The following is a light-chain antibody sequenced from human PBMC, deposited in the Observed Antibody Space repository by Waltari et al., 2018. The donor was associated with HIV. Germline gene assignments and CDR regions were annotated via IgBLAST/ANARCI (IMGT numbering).Light chain of an antibody. CDR3: QQSYSTPRT. CDR1: QSISSY. J-gene: IGKJ4*01. CDR2: AAS. Sequence: DIQMTQSPSPLSASVGARVTITCRASQSISSYLNWYQQKPGKAPKLLIYAASSLQSGVPSRFSGSGSGTDFTLTISSLQPEDFATYYCQQSYSTPRTFGGGTKVEIK. V-gene: IGKV1-39*01.